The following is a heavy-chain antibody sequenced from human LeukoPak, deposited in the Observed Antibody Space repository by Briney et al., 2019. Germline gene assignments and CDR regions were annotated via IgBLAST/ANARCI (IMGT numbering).Heavy chain of an antibody. CDR3: TSYYEVMGDY. Sequence: GGSLRLSCAASGFTFSNAWMSWVRPAPGKGLEWVGRIKSKTDGGTTDYAAPVKGRFTISRDDSKNTLHLQMNSLKTEDTAVYYCTSYYEVMGDYWGQGTLVTVSS. CDR2: IKSKTDGGTT. CDR1: GFTFSNAW. J-gene: IGHJ4*02. D-gene: IGHD3-3*01. V-gene: IGHV3-15*01.